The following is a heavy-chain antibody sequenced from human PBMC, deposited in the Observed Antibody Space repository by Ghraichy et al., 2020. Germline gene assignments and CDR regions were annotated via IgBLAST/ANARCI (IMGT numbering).Heavy chain of an antibody. Sequence: GGSLRLSCADSGFTFSSYWMSWVRQAPGKGLEWVANIKQDGSEKYYVDSVKGRFTISRDNAKNSLYLQMNSLRAEDTAVYYCARNSGWYVRWFDPWGQGTLVTVSS. J-gene: IGHJ5*02. CDR2: IKQDGSEK. V-gene: IGHV3-7*01. D-gene: IGHD6-19*01. CDR1: GFTFSSYW. CDR3: ARNSGWYVRWFDP.